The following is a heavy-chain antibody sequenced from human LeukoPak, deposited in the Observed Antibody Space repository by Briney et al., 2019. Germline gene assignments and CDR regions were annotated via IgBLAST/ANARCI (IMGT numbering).Heavy chain of an antibody. CDR1: GGTFSSYA. CDR2: IIPIFGTA. V-gene: IGHV1-69*05. CDR3: ARGEFIAVAGTASFDY. Sequence: SVMVSCKASGGTFSSYAIIWVRQAPGQGLEWMGRIIPIFGTANYAQKFQGRVTITTDESTSTAYMELSSLRSEDTAVYYCARGEFIAVAGTASFDYWGQGTLVTVSS. J-gene: IGHJ4*02. D-gene: IGHD6-19*01.